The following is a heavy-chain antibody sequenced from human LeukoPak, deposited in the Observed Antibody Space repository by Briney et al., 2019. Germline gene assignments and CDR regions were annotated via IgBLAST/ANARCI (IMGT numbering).Heavy chain of an antibody. D-gene: IGHD3-22*01. J-gene: IGHJ4*02. CDR2: ISGSGGST. CDR1: GFTFSGFA. Sequence: GGSLRLSCAASGFTFSGFAMSWVRRTPGKGLEWVSAISGSGGSTYYADSVKGRFTISRDNSKNTLYLQMNSLRAEDTAIYYCAKENYYDSSGYTDYWGQGTLVTVSS. V-gene: IGHV3-23*01. CDR3: AKENYYDSSGYTDY.